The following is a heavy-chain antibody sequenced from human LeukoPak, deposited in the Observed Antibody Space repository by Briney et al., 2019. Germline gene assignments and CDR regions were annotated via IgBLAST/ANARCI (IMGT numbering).Heavy chain of an antibody. CDR1: GGSISSGGYY. Sequence: SETLSLTCTVSGGSISSGGYYWSCIRQHPGKGLEWIGYIYYSGSTYYNPSLKSRVTISVDTSKNQFSLKLSSVTAADTAVYYCARFYDSSGIEKYYFDYWGQGTLVTVSS. CDR2: IYYSGST. D-gene: IGHD3-22*01. CDR3: ARFYDSSGIEKYYFDY. V-gene: IGHV4-31*03. J-gene: IGHJ4*02.